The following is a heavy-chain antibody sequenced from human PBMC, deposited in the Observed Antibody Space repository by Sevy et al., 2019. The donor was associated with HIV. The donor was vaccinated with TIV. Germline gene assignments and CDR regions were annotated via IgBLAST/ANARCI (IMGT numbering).Heavy chain of an antibody. D-gene: IGHD2-15*01. CDR1: GGSFSGYY. CDR2: INHSGST. Sequence: SETLSLTCAVYGGSFSGYYWSWIRQPPGKGLEWIGEINHSGSTNYNPSLKSRVTISVDTSKNQFSLKLSSVTAADTAMYYCARAVGDIVVVVAATKYYFDYWGQGTLVTVSS. J-gene: IGHJ4*02. V-gene: IGHV4-34*01. CDR3: ARAVGDIVVVVAATKYYFDY.